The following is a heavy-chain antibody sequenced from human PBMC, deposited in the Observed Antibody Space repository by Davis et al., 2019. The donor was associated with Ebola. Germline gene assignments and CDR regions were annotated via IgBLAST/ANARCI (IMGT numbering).Heavy chain of an antibody. Sequence: GESLKISCAASGLVFHNFDTTWVRQAPGKGLEWVAGISGTYDSTYYADSVKGRFTISRDKSKKMLYLQMSSLRVEDTAVYYCARGSTTVTTPLDYWGQGTLVTVSS. CDR1: GLVFHNFD. CDR3: ARGSTTVTTPLDY. CDR2: ISGTYDST. J-gene: IGHJ4*02. V-gene: IGHV3-23*01. D-gene: IGHD4-17*01.